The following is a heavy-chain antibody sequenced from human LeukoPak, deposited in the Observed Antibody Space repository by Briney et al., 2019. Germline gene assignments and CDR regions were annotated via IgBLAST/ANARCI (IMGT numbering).Heavy chain of an antibody. CDR1: GFSLSSYG. CDR2: IWFNGRNK. CDR3: AREERTTDSFDY. D-gene: IGHD1-14*01. V-gene: IGHV3-33*01. J-gene: IGHJ4*02. Sequence: GGSQRLSCAASGFSLSSYGMHWVRQAPDKGLEWVSLIWFNGRNKYYADSVKGRFTVSRDSSKNTVYLQMNSLGVKDTAVYYCAREERTTDSFDYWGQGTLVTVSS.